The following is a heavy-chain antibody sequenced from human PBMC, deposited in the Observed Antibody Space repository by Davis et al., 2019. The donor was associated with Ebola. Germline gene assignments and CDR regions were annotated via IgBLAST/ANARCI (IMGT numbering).Heavy chain of an antibody. V-gene: IGHV3-23*01. J-gene: IGHJ4*02. Sequence: PGGSLRLSCAASGFTFSSYAMSWVRQAPGKGLEWVSAISGSGGSTYYADSVKGRFTISRDNSKNTLYLQMNSLRAEDTAVYYCAKARDRTTVTNFSYLYYFDYWGQGTLVTVSS. CDR2: ISGSGGST. D-gene: IGHD4-17*01. CDR3: AKARDRTTVTNFSYLYYFDY. CDR1: GFTFSSYA.